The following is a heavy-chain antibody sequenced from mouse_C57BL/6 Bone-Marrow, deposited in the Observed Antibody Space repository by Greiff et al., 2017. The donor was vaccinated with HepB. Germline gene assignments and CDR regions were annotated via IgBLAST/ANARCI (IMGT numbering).Heavy chain of an antibody. CDR3: ARSRGPYGNYLYVDY. Sequence: QVQLQQPGAELVKPGASVKLSCKASGYTFTSYWMQWVKQRPGQGLEWIGEIDPSDSYTNYNQKFKGKATLTVDTSSSTANMQLSSLTSEDSAVYYCARSRGPYGNYLYVDYWGQGTSVTVSS. CDR2: IDPSDSYT. CDR1: GYTFTSYW. D-gene: IGHD2-1*01. V-gene: IGHV1-50*01. J-gene: IGHJ4*01.